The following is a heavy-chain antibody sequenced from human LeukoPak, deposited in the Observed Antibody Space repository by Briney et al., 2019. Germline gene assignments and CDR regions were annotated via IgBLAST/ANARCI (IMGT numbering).Heavy chain of an antibody. CDR3: AKDSGATVTMMFDY. J-gene: IGHJ4*02. Sequence: QAGGSLRLSCAASGFTFSSYAMSWVRQAPGKGLEWVSAISGSGGSTYYADSVKGRFTISRDNSKNTLYLQMNSLRAEETAVYYGAKDSGATVTMMFDYWGQGALVTVSS. V-gene: IGHV3-23*01. CDR1: GFTFSSYA. CDR2: ISGSGGST. D-gene: IGHD4-17*01.